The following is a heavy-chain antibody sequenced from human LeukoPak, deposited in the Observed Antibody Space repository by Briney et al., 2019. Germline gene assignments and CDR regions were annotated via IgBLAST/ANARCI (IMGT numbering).Heavy chain of an antibody. V-gene: IGHV3-11*01. CDR1: GFTFSDYY. CDR2: ISSSGSTI. J-gene: IGHJ4*02. CDR3: ARDLEAVAGYFDY. D-gene: IGHD6-19*01. Sequence: GGSLRLSCAASGFTFSDYYMSWIRQAPGKGLEWVSYISSSGSTIYYADSVKGRFTIPRDNAKNSLYLQMNSLRAEDTAVYYCARDLEAVAGYFDYWGQGTLVTVSS.